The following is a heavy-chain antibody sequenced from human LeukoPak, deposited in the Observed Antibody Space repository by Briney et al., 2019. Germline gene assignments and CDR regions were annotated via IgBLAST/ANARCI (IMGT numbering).Heavy chain of an antibody. CDR1: GGSISSSTYY. CDR2: IHYTGSK. Sequence: SDTLSLTCTVSGGSISSSTYYWGWIRQPPGKGLEWIGDIHYTGSKRYNPSLKSRVTISVDTSKSQFSLELSSVTAADTAVYYCARRLSRSTSTSFDYWGQGTLVSVSS. V-gene: IGHV4-39*01. J-gene: IGHJ4*02. D-gene: IGHD3-10*01. CDR3: ARRLSRSTSTSFDY.